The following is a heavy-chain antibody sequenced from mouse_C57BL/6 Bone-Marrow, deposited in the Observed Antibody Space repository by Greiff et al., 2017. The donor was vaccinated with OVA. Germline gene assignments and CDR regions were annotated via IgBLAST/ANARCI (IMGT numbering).Heavy chain of an antibody. J-gene: IGHJ2*01. CDR2: IYPRSGNT. D-gene: IGHD1-1*02. V-gene: IGHV1-81*01. CDR1: GYTFTSYG. Sequence: VKVVESGAELARPGASVKLSCKASGYTFTSYGISWVKQRTGQGLEWIGEIYPRSGNTYYNEKFKGKATLTADKSSSTAYMELRSLTSEDSAFYFCARCGGYRPYWGHGTTLTVSS. CDR3: ARCGGYRPY.